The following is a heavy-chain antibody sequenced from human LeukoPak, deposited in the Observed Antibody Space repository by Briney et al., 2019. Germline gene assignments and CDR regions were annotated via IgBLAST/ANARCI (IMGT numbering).Heavy chain of an antibody. CDR3: ARGPPGGMDV. J-gene: IGHJ6*02. CDR1: GGTFSSYA. CDR2: ILPILGMA. V-gene: IGHV1-69*04. D-gene: IGHD3-10*01. Sequence: SVKVSCKASGGTFSSYAISWVRQAPGQGLEWMGRILPILGMANYAQKFQGRVTITADKSTSTAYMELSSLRSEDTAVYYCARGPPGGMDVWGQGTTVTVSS.